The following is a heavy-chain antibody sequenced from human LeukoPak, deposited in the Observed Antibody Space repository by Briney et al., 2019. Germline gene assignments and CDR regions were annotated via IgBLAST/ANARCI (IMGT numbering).Heavy chain of an antibody. D-gene: IGHD3-22*01. CDR2: ISGSSTTI. J-gene: IGHJ4*02. CDR1: GFTFSSYS. Sequence: PGGSLRLSCAASGFTFSSYSMNWVRQAPGKGLEWVSYISGSSTTINYADSVKGRFTISRDDAKNTLYLQMNSLRAEDTAVYYCARVSRVYYDSSGYPYWGQGTQVTVSS. CDR3: ARVSRVYYDSSGYPY. V-gene: IGHV3-48*01.